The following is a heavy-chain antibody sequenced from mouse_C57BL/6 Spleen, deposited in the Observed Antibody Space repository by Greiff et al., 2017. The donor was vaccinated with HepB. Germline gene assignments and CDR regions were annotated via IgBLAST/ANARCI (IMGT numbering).Heavy chain of an antibody. D-gene: IGHD1-1*01. V-gene: IGHV5-4*01. J-gene: IGHJ4*01. CDR3: ARDTSSTYAMDY. CDR2: ISDGGSYT. Sequence: EVMLVESGGGLVKPGGSLKLSCAASGFTFSSYAMSWVRQTPEKRLEWVATISDGGSYTYYPDNVKGRFTISRDNAKNNLYLQMSHLKSEDTAMYYCARDTSSTYAMDYWGQGTSVTVSS. CDR1: GFTFSSYA.